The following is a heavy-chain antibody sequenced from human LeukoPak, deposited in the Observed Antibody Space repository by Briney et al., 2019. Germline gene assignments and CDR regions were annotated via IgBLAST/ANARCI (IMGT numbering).Heavy chain of an antibody. Sequence: ASVKVSCKASGYTFTSYGISWVRQAPGQGLEWMGWISAYNGNTNYAQKLQGRVTMTTDTSTSTAYMELRSLRSDDTAVYYCASPSIAEAGDAFDIWGQGTMVTVSS. D-gene: IGHD6-13*01. CDR1: GYTFTSYG. V-gene: IGHV1-18*01. CDR3: ASPSIAEAGDAFDI. CDR2: ISAYNGNT. J-gene: IGHJ3*02.